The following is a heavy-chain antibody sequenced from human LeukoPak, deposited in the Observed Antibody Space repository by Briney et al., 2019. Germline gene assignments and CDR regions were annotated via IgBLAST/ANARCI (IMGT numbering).Heavy chain of an antibody. D-gene: IGHD3-22*01. V-gene: IGHV4-4*07. J-gene: IGHJ4*02. CDR1: GGSISRYY. Sequence: SETLSLTCTVSGGSISRYYWRWIRQPAGKGLEWIGRIYTSGRTHYNPSLKSRVTISLDKSKNQFSLKLSSVTAADTAVYFCAREEYNDSSGRILWGQGTLVTVSS. CDR2: IYTSGRT. CDR3: AREEYNDSSGRIL.